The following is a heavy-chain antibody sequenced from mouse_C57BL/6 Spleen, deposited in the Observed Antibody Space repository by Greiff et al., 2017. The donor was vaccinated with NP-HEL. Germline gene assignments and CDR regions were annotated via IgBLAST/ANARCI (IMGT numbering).Heavy chain of an antibody. D-gene: IGHD1-1*01. CDR2: ISSGSSTI. CDR3: ARDRYGSSYDYYAMDY. CDR1: GFTFSDYG. Sequence: VQLKESGGGLVKPGGSLKLSCAASGFTFSDYGMHWVRQALEKGLEWVAYISSGSSTIYYADTVKGRFTISRDNAKNTLFLQMTSLRSEDTAMYYCARDRYGSSYDYYAMDYWGQGTSVTVSS. J-gene: IGHJ4*01. V-gene: IGHV5-17*01.